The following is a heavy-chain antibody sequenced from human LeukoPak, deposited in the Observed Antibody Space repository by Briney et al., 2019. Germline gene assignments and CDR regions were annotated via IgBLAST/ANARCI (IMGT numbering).Heavy chain of an antibody. V-gene: IGHV3-11*06. CDR2: ISSSSSYT. D-gene: IGHD3-22*01. Sequence: PGGSLRLSCAASGFTFSDYYMSWIRQAPGKGLEWVSYISSSSSYTNYADSVKGRFTISRDNAKNSLYLQMNSLRAEDKAVYYCVRDLYYRFDFWGQGTLVTVSS. CDR1: GFTFSDYY. CDR3: VRDLYYRFDF. J-gene: IGHJ4*02.